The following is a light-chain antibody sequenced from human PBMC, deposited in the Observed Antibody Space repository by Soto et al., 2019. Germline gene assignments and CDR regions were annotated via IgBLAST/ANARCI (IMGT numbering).Light chain of an antibody. J-gene: IGKJ5*01. V-gene: IGKV3-11*01. Sequence: IVVTQSPSTLPLSPEARAPLSSRSHQSVSSYLAGYQQNPGQAPRLLIYDASNRATGIPARFSGSGSGTDFTLPIRSLAPEDLAXXXXXXXXXXPYFGEGTRLEIK. CDR3: XXXXXXPY. CDR1: QSVSSY. CDR2: DAS.